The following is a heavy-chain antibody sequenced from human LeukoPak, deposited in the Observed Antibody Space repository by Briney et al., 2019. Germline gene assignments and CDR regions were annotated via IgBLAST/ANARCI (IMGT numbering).Heavy chain of an antibody. CDR1: GYTFTGYY. V-gene: IGHV1-2*02. D-gene: IGHD6-13*01. CDR3: ARGLGAGSSWYCDY. Sequence: ASVTVSCKASGYTFTGYYMHWVRQAPGQGLEWMGWINPNSGGTNYAQKFQGRVTMTRDTSISTVYMELSSLRSDDTAVYYCARGLGAGSSWYCDYWGQGTLVTVPS. J-gene: IGHJ4*02. CDR2: INPNSGGT.